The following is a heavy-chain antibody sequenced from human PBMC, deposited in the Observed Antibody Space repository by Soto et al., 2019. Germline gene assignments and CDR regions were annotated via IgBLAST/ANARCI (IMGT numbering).Heavy chain of an antibody. Sequence: GGSLRLSCSASGFIFSESTIYWVRQVPGKGLEAISAVSTSGRSTYHADSVKDRFTISRDNSKNTLFLQMGSLRSEDTAVYYCARDKVGYGDYVFDYWGQGTLVTVSS. CDR2: VSTSGRST. CDR1: GFIFSEST. J-gene: IGHJ4*02. D-gene: IGHD4-17*01. CDR3: ARDKVGYGDYVFDY. V-gene: IGHV3-64*02.